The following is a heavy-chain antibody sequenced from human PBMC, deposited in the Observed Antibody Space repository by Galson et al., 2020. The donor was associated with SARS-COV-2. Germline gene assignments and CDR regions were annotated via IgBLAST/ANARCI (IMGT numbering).Heavy chain of an antibody. CDR2: IKQDGSDK. V-gene: IGHV3-7*01. J-gene: IGHJ4*02. CDR3: AKQGRVFDY. D-gene: IGHD7-27*01. CDR1: GFTFSSYW. Sequence: GESLKISCAASGFTFSSYWMSWVRQAPGKGLEWVANIKQDGSDKYYVDSVKGRFTISRDNAKNSLYLQMNSLRAEDTAVYFCAKQGRVFDYGGQGILVTGSS.